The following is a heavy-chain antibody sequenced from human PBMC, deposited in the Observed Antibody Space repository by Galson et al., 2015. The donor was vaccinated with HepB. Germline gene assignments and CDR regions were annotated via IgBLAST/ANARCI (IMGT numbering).Heavy chain of an antibody. CDR3: ARGLAVALDS. J-gene: IGHJ4*02. D-gene: IGHD6-19*01. V-gene: IGHV6-1*01. CDR2: TYYRSKWYN. Sequence: CAISGDSVSSNSATWNWIRQSPSRGLERLGRTYYRSKWYNDSAVSVKSRITINPDTSKNQFSLQLNSVTPEDTAVYYCARGLAVALDSWGQGTLVSVSS. CDR1: GDSVSSNSAT.